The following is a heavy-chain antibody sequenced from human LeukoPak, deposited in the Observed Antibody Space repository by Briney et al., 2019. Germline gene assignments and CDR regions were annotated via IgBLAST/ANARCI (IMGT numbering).Heavy chain of an antibody. D-gene: IGHD2-15*01. CDR3: ARGYCSGGSCWDP. J-gene: IGHJ5*02. CDR2: IYYSGST. V-gene: IGHV4-39*01. Sequence: SETLSLTCTVSGGSISSSSYYWGWIRRPPGKGLEWIGSIYYSGSTYYNPSLKSRVTISVDTSKNQFSLKLSSVTAADTAVYYCARGYCSGGSCWDPWGQGTLVTVSS. CDR1: GGSISSSSYY.